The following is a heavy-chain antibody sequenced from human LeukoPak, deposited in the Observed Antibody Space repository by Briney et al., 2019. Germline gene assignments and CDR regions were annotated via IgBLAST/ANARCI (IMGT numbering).Heavy chain of an antibody. CDR2: IWYDGSNK. CDR3: ARDRDYGARRVFDY. J-gene: IGHJ4*02. D-gene: IGHD4-17*01. CDR1: GFTFSSYG. Sequence: GRSLRLSCAASGFTFSSYGMHWVRQAPGKGLEWVAVIWYDGSNKYYADSVKGRFTISRDNSKNTLYLQMNSLRAEDTAVYYCARDRDYGARRVFDYWGQGTLVTVSS. V-gene: IGHV3-33*01.